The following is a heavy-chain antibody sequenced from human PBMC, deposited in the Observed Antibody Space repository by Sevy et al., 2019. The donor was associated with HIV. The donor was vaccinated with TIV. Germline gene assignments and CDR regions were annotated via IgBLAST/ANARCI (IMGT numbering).Heavy chain of an antibody. CDR2: IYYSGST. CDR3: ARGTLRATTGVHFDY. CDR1: GGSISSSSYY. V-gene: IGHV4-39*01. Sequence: SESLSLTCTVSGGSISSSSYYWGWIRQPPGNGLEWIGSIYYSGSTYYNPSLKSRVTISVDTSKNQFSLKLSSVTAADSAVYYCARGTLRATTGVHFDYWGQGTLVTVSS. J-gene: IGHJ4*02. D-gene: IGHD1-26*01.